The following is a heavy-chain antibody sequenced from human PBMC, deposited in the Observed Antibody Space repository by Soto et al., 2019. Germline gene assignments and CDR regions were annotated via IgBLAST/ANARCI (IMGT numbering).Heavy chain of an antibody. CDR1: GFTFSSYG. Sequence: QVQLVESGGGVVQPGRSLRLSCAASGFTFSSYGMHWVRQGPGKGLEWVAVISYDGSNKYYADSVKGRFTISRDNSKNTLYLQMNRLRAEDTAVYYCAKDQAVTIYWYFDLWGRGTLVTVSS. D-gene: IGHD4-17*01. CDR3: AKDQAVTIYWYFDL. J-gene: IGHJ2*01. CDR2: ISYDGSNK. V-gene: IGHV3-30*18.